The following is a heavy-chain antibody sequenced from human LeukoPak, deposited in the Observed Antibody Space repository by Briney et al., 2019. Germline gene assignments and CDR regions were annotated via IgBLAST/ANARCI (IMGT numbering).Heavy chain of an antibody. Sequence: ASVKVSCKASGYTFTSYGISWVRQAPGQGLEWMGWISAYNGNTNYAQKLQGRVTMTTDTSTSTAYMELRSLRPDDTAVYYCARGTRGVNSPYFDYWGQGTLVTVSS. J-gene: IGHJ4*02. CDR1: GYTFTSYG. D-gene: IGHD4-23*01. CDR2: ISAYNGNT. V-gene: IGHV1-18*01. CDR3: ARGTRGVNSPYFDY.